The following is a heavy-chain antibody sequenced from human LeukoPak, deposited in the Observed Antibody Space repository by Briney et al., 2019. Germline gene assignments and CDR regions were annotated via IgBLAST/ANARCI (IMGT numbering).Heavy chain of an antibody. V-gene: IGHV3-48*02. D-gene: IGHD3-3*01. Sequence: GGSLRLSCAASGFTFSSYSMNWVRQAPGKGLEWVSYISSSSSTIYYADSVKGRFTISRDNAKNSLYLQMNSLRDEDTAVYYCARDGLVLRFLEWLFLDYWGQGTLVTVSS. CDR1: GFTFSSYS. CDR3: ARDGLVLRFLEWLFLDY. CDR2: ISSSSSTI. J-gene: IGHJ4*02.